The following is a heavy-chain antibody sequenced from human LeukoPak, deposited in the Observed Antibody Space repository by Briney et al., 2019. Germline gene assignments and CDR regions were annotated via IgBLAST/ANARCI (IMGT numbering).Heavy chain of an antibody. Sequence: PSETLSLTCTVSSGSISSYYWSWIRQPAGKGLEWIGRIYTSGSTNYNPSLKSRVTMSVDTSKNQFSLKLSSVTAADTAVYYCARATRYFDWFDAFDIWGQGTMVTVSS. CDR1: SGSISSYY. D-gene: IGHD3-9*01. CDR2: IYTSGST. V-gene: IGHV4-4*07. J-gene: IGHJ3*02. CDR3: ARATRYFDWFDAFDI.